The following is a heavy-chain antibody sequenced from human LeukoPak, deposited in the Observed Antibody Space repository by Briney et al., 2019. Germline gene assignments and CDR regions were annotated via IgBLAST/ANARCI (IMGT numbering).Heavy chain of an antibody. CDR1: GYTFTGYY. CDR2: INPNSGGT. CDR3: ASSLGGSGSRTRNYYYYMDV. J-gene: IGHJ6*03. V-gene: IGHV1-2*02. D-gene: IGHD3-10*01. Sequence: GASVKVSCKASGYTFTGYYMHWVRQAPGQGLEWMGWINPNSGGTNYAQKFQGRVTMTRDTSISTAYMELSRLRSDDTAVYYCASSLGGSGSRTRNYYYYMDVWGKGTTVTISS.